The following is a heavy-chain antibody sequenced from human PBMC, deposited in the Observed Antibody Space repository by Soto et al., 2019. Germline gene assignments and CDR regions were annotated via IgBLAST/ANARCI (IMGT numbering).Heavy chain of an antibody. CDR2: IDAGNGNT. CDR1: GYTFTRNA. Sequence: ASVKVSCKASGYTFTRNAIHWVRQAPGQRLEWIGKIDAGNGNTKYSQKLQGRVTMTTDTSTTTAYMELRSLRSNDTAIYYCAMVDVYVTPSPQDVWGQGTTVTVSS. V-gene: IGHV1-3*01. J-gene: IGHJ6*02. CDR3: AMVDVYVTPSPQDV. D-gene: IGHD3-16*01.